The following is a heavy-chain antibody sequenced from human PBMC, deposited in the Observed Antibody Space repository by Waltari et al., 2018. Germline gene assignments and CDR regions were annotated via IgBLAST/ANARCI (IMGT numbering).Heavy chain of an antibody. CDR1: GGSISSYY. V-gene: IGHV4-59*01. CDR2: IYYSGST. CDR3: ARGIVGATSDWFDP. D-gene: IGHD1-26*01. Sequence: QVQLQESGPGLVKPSETLSLTCTVSGGSISSYYWSWIRQPPGKGLEWIGYIYYSGSTSYNPSLKSRVTISVDTSKNQFSLKLSSVTAADTAVYYCARGIVGATSDWFDPWGQGTLVTVSS. J-gene: IGHJ5*02.